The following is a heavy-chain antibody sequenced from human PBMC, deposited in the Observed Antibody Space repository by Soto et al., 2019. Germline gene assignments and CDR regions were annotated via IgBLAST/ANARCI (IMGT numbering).Heavy chain of an antibody. CDR3: TREFRFWSGYYRLGVPDY. J-gene: IGHJ4*02. CDR2: IRSKAYGGTT. D-gene: IGHD3-3*01. CDR1: GFTFGDYA. Sequence: KPGGSLRLSCTASGFTFGDYAMSWFRQAPGKGLEWVGFIRSKAYGGTTEYAASVKGRFTISRDDSKSIAYLQMNSLKTEDTAVYYCTREFRFWSGYYRLGVPDYWGQGTLVTVSS. V-gene: IGHV3-49*05.